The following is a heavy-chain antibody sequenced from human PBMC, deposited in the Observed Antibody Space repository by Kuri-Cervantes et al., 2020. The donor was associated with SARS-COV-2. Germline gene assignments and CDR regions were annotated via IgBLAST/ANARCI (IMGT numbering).Heavy chain of an antibody. D-gene: IGHD3-3*01. CDR3: ARWNYDFWSGYYYPLIDY. J-gene: IGHJ4*02. Sequence: SETLSLTCTVSGDSISSSAYYWGWIRLPPGRGLEWIGNIYYSGGTYYNPSLKSRVTMSVDTSKNQFSLKLSSVTAADTAVYYCARWNYDFWSGYYYPLIDYWGQGTLVTVSS. CDR1: GDSISSSAYY. CDR2: IYYSGGT. V-gene: IGHV4-39*01.